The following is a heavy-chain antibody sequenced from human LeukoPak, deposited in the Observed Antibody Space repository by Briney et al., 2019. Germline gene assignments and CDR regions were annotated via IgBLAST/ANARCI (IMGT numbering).Heavy chain of an antibody. J-gene: IGHJ4*02. CDR3: ARDGRQLQYYFDY. CDR2: ITYSGNT. D-gene: IGHD6-13*01. V-gene: IGHV4-59*12. Sequence: SETLSLTCAVSGGSISDYYWSWIRQAPGKGLESIGCITYSGNTNYNPSLKSRVTILVDKSKNQFSLKLSSVTAADTAVYYCARDGRQLQYYFDYWGQGTLVTVSS. CDR1: GGSISDYY.